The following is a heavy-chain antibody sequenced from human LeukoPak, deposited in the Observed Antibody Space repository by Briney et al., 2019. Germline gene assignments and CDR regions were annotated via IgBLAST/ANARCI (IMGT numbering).Heavy chain of an antibody. D-gene: IGHD5-18*01. J-gene: IGHJ3*02. CDR1: GYTFTSYY. Sequence: SVKVSCKASGYTFTSYYMHWVRQAPGQGLEWTGIINPSGGSTSYAQKFQGRVTMTRDMSTSTVYMELSSLRSEDTAVYYCARSSGLRGYSYGSAFDIWGQGTMVTVSS. V-gene: IGHV1-46*01. CDR3: ARSSGLRGYSYGSAFDI. CDR2: INPSGGST.